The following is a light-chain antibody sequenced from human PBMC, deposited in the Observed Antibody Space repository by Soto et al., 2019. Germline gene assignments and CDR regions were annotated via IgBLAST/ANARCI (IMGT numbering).Light chain of an antibody. CDR2: EVS. J-gene: IGLJ3*02. V-gene: IGLV2-23*02. Sequence: QSALTQPASVSGSPGQSITISCTGTSSDVGSYNLVSWYQQYPGKAPKLMIYEVSKRPSGVSNRFSGSKSGNTASLTISGLQAEDEADYYCCSYAGSSTFEVFGGGTKLTLL. CDR1: SSDVGSYNL. CDR3: CSYAGSSTFEV.